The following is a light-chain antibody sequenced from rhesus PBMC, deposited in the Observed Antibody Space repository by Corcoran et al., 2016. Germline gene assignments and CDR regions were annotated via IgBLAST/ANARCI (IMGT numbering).Light chain of an antibody. CDR1: QGISND. J-gene: IGKJ1*01. Sequence: DIQMSQSPSSLSASVGDKVTITCRASQGISNDLAWYQQKPGKAPKLLIYAAARLESGVPSRFSGSRSGTAFTLTISSLQPEDFATYYCQQGYSTPWTFGQGTKVEIK. V-gene: IGKV1-33*02. CDR3: QQGYSTPWT. CDR2: AAA.